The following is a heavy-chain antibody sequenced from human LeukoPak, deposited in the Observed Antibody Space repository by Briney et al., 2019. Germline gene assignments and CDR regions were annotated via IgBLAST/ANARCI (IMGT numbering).Heavy chain of an antibody. CDR3: ARALAVTGRGPRDFNF. V-gene: IGHV1-18*01. D-gene: IGHD6-19*01. CDR2: VSAFNGHT. CDR1: NYTFTDYG. Sequence: ASVKVSCKASNYTFTDYGINWVRQAPGQGLEWVGWVSAFNGHTFYAQKFQGRITMTTDTSTSTAHMELRSLTSDDTAVYYCARALAVTGRGPRDFNFWGQGTLVTVSS. J-gene: IGHJ4*02.